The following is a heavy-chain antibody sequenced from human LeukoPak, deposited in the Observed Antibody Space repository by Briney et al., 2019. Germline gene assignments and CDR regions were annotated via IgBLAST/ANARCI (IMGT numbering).Heavy chain of an antibody. J-gene: IGHJ3*02. V-gene: IGHV1-2*02. Sequence: GASVKVSCTASGYTLTDYYMHWVRQAPGQGLEWVGWINPTSGDTNYAQKFQGRVTMTRDTSISTAYMDLSRLRFDDTAVYYCARDVLFHRTGNSAYADAFDIWGQGTMVTVSS. CDR2: INPTSGDT. CDR3: ARDVLFHRTGNSAYADAFDI. D-gene: IGHD5-12*01. CDR1: GYTLTDYY.